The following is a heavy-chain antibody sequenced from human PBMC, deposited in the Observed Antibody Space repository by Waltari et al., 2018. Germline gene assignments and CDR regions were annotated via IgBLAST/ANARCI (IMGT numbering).Heavy chain of an antibody. Sequence: QVQLVESGGGVVQPGRSLRLSCAASGFTFSSYAMHWVRQAPGKGLEWVAVISYDGSNKYYADSVKGRFTSSRDNSKNTLYLQMNSLRAEDTAVYYCARDQGTYDYIWGSYPIDYWGQGTLVTVSS. V-gene: IGHV3-30-3*01. CDR3: ARDQGTYDYIWGSYPIDY. J-gene: IGHJ4*02. D-gene: IGHD3-16*02. CDR1: GFTFSSYA. CDR2: ISYDGSNK.